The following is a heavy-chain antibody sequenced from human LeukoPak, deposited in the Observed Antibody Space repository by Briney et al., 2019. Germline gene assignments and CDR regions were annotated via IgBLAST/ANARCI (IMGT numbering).Heavy chain of an antibody. CDR3: ASDCSGGSCYWFGAFDI. CDR1: GGSISSSSYY. Sequence: SETLSLTCTVSGGSISSSSYYWGWIRQPPGKGLEWIGSIYYSGSTYYNPSLKSRVTISVDTSKNQFSLKLSSVTAADTAVYYCASDCSGGSCYWFGAFDIWGRGTMVTVSS. V-gene: IGHV4-39*07. CDR2: IYYSGST. D-gene: IGHD2-15*01. J-gene: IGHJ3*02.